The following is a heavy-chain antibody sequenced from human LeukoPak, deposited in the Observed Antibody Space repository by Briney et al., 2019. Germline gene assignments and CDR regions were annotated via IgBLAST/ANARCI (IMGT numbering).Heavy chain of an antibody. J-gene: IGHJ4*02. Sequence: GGSLRLSCAASGFSFSNAWMSWVRQAPGKGLEWVSFIRNNGDNKYYADSVRGRFTISRDNSKNTLYLQMNTLRTDDTAVYYCVTSKGAGYFDYWGQGTLVTVSS. CDR2: IRNNGDNK. CDR1: GFSFSNAW. V-gene: IGHV3-30*02. CDR3: VTSKGAGYFDY. D-gene: IGHD6-19*01.